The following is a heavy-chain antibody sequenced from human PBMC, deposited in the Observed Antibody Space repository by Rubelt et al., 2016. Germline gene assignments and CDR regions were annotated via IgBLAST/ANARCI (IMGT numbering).Heavy chain of an antibody. CDR2: IRQDGSDK. J-gene: IGHJ4*02. V-gene: IGHV3-7*01. Sequence: LVQPGGSLRLSCAASGFTFRNYWMSWVRQAPGKGLEWVANIRQDGSDKYYVDSVKGRFTVSRDNAKNSLYLQMNSLRVEDTAIYYCAKIEVKEFDYWGQGTLVTVSS. CDR1: GFTFRNYW. D-gene: IGHD2-21*01. CDR3: AKIEVKEFDY.